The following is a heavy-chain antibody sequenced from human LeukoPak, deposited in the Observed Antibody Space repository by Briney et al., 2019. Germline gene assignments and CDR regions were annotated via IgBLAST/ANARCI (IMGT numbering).Heavy chain of an antibody. J-gene: IGHJ4*02. D-gene: IGHD6-13*01. Sequence: PGGSLRLSCAASGFDFEDYAIHWVRQVPGKGLEWVSGISWNSGAKAYADSVRGRFTISRDNAKNSLYLQMNSLRAEDTAVYYCAKVPVHIAAAGLDPFDYWGQGTLVTVSS. CDR1: GFDFEDYA. CDR3: AKVPVHIAAAGLDPFDY. V-gene: IGHV3-9*01. CDR2: ISWNSGAK.